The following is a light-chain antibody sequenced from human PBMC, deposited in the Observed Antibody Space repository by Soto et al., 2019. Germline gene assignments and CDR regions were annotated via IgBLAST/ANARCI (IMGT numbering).Light chain of an antibody. CDR2: GNS. Sequence: QSVLTQPPSVYGAPGQRVTISCTGSSYNIGAGYEVHWYQQLPGTAPKLLIYGNSNRPSGVPDRFSGSKSGTSASLAITGLQAEDEADYYCQSYDSLLSGCVVLGGGTQLTVL. V-gene: IGLV1-40*01. J-gene: IGLJ2*01. CDR1: SYNIGAGYE. CDR3: QSYDSLLSGCVV.